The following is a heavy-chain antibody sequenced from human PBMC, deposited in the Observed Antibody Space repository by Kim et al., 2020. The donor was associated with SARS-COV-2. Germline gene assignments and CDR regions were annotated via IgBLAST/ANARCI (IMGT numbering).Heavy chain of an antibody. CDR1: GGSFSGYY. D-gene: IGHD6-6*01. Sequence: SETLSLTCAVYGGSFSGYYWSWIRQPPGKGLEWIGEINHSGSTNYNPSLKSRVTISVDTSKNQFSLKLSSVTAADTAVYYCARLGQLVFDYWGQGTLVTVSS. CDR2: INHSGST. J-gene: IGHJ4*02. V-gene: IGHV4-34*01. CDR3: ARLGQLVFDY.